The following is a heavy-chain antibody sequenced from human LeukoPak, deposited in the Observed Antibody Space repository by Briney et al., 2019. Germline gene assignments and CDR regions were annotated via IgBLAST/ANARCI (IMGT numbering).Heavy chain of an antibody. CDR2: IYPDDSET. CDR3: ARGESIAAAGFDY. Sequence: GESLKISCKGSGYSFSTYWIGWVRQMPGKGLEWMGIIYPDDSETKYSPSFQGQVAISADKSTSTAYLQWSSLRASDTAMYYCARGESIAAAGFDYWGQGTLVTVSS. V-gene: IGHV5-51*01. J-gene: IGHJ4*02. D-gene: IGHD6-13*01. CDR1: GYSFSTYW.